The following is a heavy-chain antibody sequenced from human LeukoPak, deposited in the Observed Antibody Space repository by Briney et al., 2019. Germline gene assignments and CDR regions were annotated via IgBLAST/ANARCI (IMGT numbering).Heavy chain of an antibody. CDR2: INYSGRT. CDR1: DDSINNDRYF. V-gene: IGHV4-39*07. Sequence: SETLSLTCSISDDSINNDRYFWAWIRQPPGKGLEWIASINYSGRTYYNPSLNSRLIISVDTSKNQFSLKLSSVTAADTAVYYCARGEAVVTRVFDYWGQGTLVTVSS. CDR3: ARGEAVVTRVFDY. D-gene: IGHD4-23*01. J-gene: IGHJ4*02.